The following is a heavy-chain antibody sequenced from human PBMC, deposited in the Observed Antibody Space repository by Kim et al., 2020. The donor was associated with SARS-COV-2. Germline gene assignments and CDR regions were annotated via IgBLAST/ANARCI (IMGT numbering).Heavy chain of an antibody. CDR1: GGSISSYY. Sequence: SETLSLTCTVSGGSISSYYWSWIRQPPGKGLEWIGYIYYSGSTNYNPSLKSRVTISVDTSKNQFSLKLSSVTAADTAVYYCARPTYYYGMDVWGQGTTVT. J-gene: IGHJ6*02. CDR2: IYYSGST. V-gene: IGHV4-59*08. CDR3: ARPTYYYGMDV.